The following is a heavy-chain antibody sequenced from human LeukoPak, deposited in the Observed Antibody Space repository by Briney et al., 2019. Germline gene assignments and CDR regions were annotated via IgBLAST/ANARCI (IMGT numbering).Heavy chain of an antibody. Sequence: ASVKVSCTVSGYTLTELSMHWVRQAPGKGLEWMGGFDPEDGETIYAQKFRGRVTMTEDTSTDTAYMELSSLRSEDTAVYYCATDRGVVYDSSGYYAFDIWGQGTMVTVSS. D-gene: IGHD3-22*01. CDR3: ATDRGVVYDSSGYYAFDI. CDR2: FDPEDGET. J-gene: IGHJ3*02. V-gene: IGHV1-24*01. CDR1: GYTLTELS.